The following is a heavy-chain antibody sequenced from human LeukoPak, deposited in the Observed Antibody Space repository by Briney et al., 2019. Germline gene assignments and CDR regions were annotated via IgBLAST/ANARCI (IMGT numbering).Heavy chain of an antibody. J-gene: IGHJ6*03. CDR3: AKGSTSDPYYYYYMDV. Sequence: GGSLRLSCAASGFTFSSYGMHWVRQAPGKGLEWVAFIRYDGSNKYYADSVKGRFTISRDNSKNTLYLQMNSLRAEDTAVYYCAKGSTSDPYYYYYMDVWGKGTTVTVSS. D-gene: IGHD2-2*01. CDR2: IRYDGSNK. V-gene: IGHV3-30*02. CDR1: GFTFSSYG.